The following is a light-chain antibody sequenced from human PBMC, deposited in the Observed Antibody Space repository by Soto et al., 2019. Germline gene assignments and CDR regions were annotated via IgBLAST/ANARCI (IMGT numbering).Light chain of an antibody. V-gene: IGKV1-27*01. CDR3: QKYDSAPRT. CDR2: AAS. J-gene: IGKJ1*01. CDR1: LDIRAY. Sequence: DIQMTQSPSSLSASVGDRVTISCRASLDIRAYLVLYQHKPGKVPMILIYAASSLPSGVPSRFSGGGSGTHFTLPIDSLQPEDVATYYCQKYDSAPRTFGQGTKVEI.